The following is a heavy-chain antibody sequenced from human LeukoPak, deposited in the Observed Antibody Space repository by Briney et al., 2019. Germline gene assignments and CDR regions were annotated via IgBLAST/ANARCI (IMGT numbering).Heavy chain of an antibody. Sequence: PGGSLRLSCAASGFTFSSYWMIWVRQAPGKALEWVANIKQDGSEKYYVDSVKGRFTISRDSAKNSLYLQMNSLRAEDTAVYYCARVRGVSDYWGQGTLVTVSS. J-gene: IGHJ4*02. CDR1: GFTFSSYW. D-gene: IGHD3-10*01. V-gene: IGHV3-7*01. CDR2: IKQDGSEK. CDR3: ARVRGVSDY.